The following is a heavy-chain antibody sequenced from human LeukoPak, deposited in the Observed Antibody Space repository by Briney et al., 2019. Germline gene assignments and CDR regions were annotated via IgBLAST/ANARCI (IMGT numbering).Heavy chain of an antibody. CDR3: TKCMNASGTCFFAS. V-gene: IGHV3-23*01. Sequence: GGSLRLSCAASGFTFSTYAMSWVRQAPGKGLEWVSGISGSGDNTYYAGSDSVKGRFTISRDNPKNTLYLQMNSLGAEDTAIYYCTKCMNASGTCFFASWGQGTLVTVSS. CDR2: ISGSGDNT. J-gene: IGHJ4*02. D-gene: IGHD3-10*01. CDR1: GFTFSTYA.